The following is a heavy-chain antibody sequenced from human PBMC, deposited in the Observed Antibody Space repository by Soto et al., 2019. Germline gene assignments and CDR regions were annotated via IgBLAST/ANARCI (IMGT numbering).Heavy chain of an antibody. CDR2: ISITTNYI. CDR1: GFTFTRYS. CDR3: ARESEELTSNFDY. J-gene: IGHJ4*02. V-gene: IGHV3-21*06. Sequence: VRLSCAASGFTFTRYSMNWVRQAPGKGLEWVSSISITTNYIYYGDSMKGRFTISRDNAKNSLYLEMNSLRAEDTTVYYCARESEELTSNFDYWGQGTLVTVSS. D-gene: IGHD1-7*01.